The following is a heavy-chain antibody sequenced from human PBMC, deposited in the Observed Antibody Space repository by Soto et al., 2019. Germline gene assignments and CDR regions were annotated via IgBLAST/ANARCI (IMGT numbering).Heavy chain of an antibody. V-gene: IGHV3-30-3*01. CDR2: ISTDGGKQ. CDR1: GFNFKAYG. CDR3: AVGGGDLSLTPFDY. J-gene: IGHJ4*02. D-gene: IGHD3-16*02. Sequence: QVRLVESGGGVVQPGRSLRLSCVASGFNFKAYGIHWVRQAPGKGLEWVAVISTDGGKQHLADSVKGRFTISRDNLKNTLYLQMNNVRPADTAVYFCAVGGGDLSLTPFDYWGQGSLVTVSS.